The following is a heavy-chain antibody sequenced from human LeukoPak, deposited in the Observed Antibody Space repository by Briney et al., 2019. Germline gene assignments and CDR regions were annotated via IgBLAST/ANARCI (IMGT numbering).Heavy chain of an antibody. Sequence: GGSLRLSCAASGFTFSSYWMHWVRQAPGKGLVGVSRINSDGSSTSYADSVKGRFTISRDNAKNTLYLQMNSLRAEDTAVYYCARDPSSYYYDSSGYYWGQGTLVTVSS. V-gene: IGHV3-74*01. CDR2: INSDGSST. CDR1: GFTFSSYW. D-gene: IGHD3-22*01. J-gene: IGHJ4*02. CDR3: ARDPSSYYYDSSGYY.